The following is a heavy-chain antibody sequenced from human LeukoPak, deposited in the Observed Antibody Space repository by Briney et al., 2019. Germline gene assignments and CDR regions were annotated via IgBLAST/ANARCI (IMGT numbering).Heavy chain of an antibody. CDR2: IKKDGSEK. D-gene: IGHD6-13*01. Sequence: GGSLRLSCAASGFTFSDYWMTWVRQSPGKGLERLATIKKDGSEKYYVDSVKGRFTISRDNAKNSLDLQMNSLRAEDTAVYYCARGAWYGISWGQGTLVTVSS. J-gene: IGHJ5*02. V-gene: IGHV3-7*01. CDR3: ARGAWYGIS. CDR1: GFTFSDYW.